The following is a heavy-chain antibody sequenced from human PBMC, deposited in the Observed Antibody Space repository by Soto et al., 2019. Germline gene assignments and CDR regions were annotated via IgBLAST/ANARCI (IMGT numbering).Heavy chain of an antibody. CDR1: GGTFSSYA. CDR2: IIPIFGTA. J-gene: IGHJ6*02. CDR3: ARDSRNAAGTDYYYGMDV. Sequence: QVQLVQSGAEVKKPGSSVKVSCKASGGTFSSYAISWVRQAPGQGLEWMGGIIPIFGTANYAQKFQGRVTITADESTSTAYMELSSLRSEDTAVYYCARDSRNAAGTDYYYGMDVWGQGTTVTVSS. D-gene: IGHD6-13*01. V-gene: IGHV1-69*01.